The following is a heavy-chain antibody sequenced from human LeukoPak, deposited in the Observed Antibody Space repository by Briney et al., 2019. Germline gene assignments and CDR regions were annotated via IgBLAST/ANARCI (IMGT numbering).Heavy chain of an antibody. Sequence: KPSETLSLTCSVSGGSVSSYYWSWIRQSPGKGLEWIGYIHNSGRTYYNPSLKSRVTISVDTSKNQFSLKLSSVTAADTAVYYCARGLWQPPSREQYWYFDLWGRGTLVTVSS. CDR3: ARGLWQPPSREQYWYFDL. CDR1: GGSVSSYY. CDR2: IHNSGRT. D-gene: IGHD6-13*01. V-gene: IGHV4-59*02. J-gene: IGHJ2*01.